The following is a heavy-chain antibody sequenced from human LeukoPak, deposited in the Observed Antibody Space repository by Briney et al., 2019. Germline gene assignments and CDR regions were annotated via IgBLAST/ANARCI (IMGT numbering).Heavy chain of an antibody. CDR2: IKQDGSEK. CDR3: ARGVRDGYSYFDY. CDR1: GFTFSSYW. D-gene: IGHD5-24*01. Sequence: PGGSLRLSCAASGFTFSSYWMSWVRQAPGKGLEWVANIKQDGSEKYYVDSVKGRFTISRDNAKNSLYLQMNSLRAEDTAVYYCARGVRDGYSYFDYWGQGTLVTVSS. J-gene: IGHJ4*02. V-gene: IGHV3-7*04.